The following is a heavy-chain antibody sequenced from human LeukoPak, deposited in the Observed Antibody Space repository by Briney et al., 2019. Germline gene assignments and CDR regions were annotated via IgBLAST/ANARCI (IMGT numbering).Heavy chain of an antibody. Sequence: SETLSLTCTVSGESINPYYWNWIRQPAGKGLEWIGHIYKSGSTNYNPSLKSRVTMSLDTSKNQFSLKLRSVTAADTAVYFCARSLLDYIDVWGKGTTVTVSS. J-gene: IGHJ6*03. V-gene: IGHV4-4*07. D-gene: IGHD3-16*01. CDR3: ARSLLDYIDV. CDR2: IYKSGST. CDR1: GESINPYY.